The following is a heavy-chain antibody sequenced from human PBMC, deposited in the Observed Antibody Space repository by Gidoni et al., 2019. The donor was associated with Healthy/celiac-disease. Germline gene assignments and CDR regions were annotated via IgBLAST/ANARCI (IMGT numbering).Heavy chain of an antibody. CDR2: TRSKANSYAT. CDR1: GFTFSGSA. V-gene: IGHV3-73*02. CDR3: TSSDTAMVTSPFDY. Sequence: EVQLVESGGGLVQPGGSLIVSCAPSGFTFSGSAMHWVRQASGKGLKWVGRTRSKANSYATAYAASVKGRFTISRDDSKNTAYLQMNSLKTEDTAVYYCTSSDTAMVTSPFDYWGQGTLVTVSS. D-gene: IGHD5-18*01. J-gene: IGHJ4*02.